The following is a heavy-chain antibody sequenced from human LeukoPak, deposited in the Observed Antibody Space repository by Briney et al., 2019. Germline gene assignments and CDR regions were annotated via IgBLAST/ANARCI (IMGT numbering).Heavy chain of an antibody. V-gene: IGHV3-53*01. CDR2: IYSGGST. CDR3: DRGTYYYYYGMDV. Sequence: PGGSLRLSCAASGFTVSSNYMSWVRQAPGKGLEWVSVIYSGGSTYYADSVKGRFTISRDNSKNTLYLQMNSLRAEDTSVCYCDRGTYYYYYGMDVWGQGTTVTVSS. J-gene: IGHJ6*02. CDR1: GFTVSSNY.